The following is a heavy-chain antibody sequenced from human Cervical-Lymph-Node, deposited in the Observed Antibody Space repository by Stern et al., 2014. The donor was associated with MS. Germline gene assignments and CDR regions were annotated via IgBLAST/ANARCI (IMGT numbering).Heavy chain of an antibody. Sequence: EVQLVESGGGLAQPGRSLRLSCAASGFSFNEYAMHWVRQAPGKGLELVSGISWNSGTIDYADSVMGRFTISRDNAKNSLYLQMNSLRPEDTALYYCAKDKVYSSTWQYFDSWGQGTLVTVSS. J-gene: IGHJ4*02. D-gene: IGHD6-13*01. V-gene: IGHV3-9*01. CDR2: ISWNSGTI. CDR1: GFSFNEYA. CDR3: AKDKVYSSTWQYFDS.